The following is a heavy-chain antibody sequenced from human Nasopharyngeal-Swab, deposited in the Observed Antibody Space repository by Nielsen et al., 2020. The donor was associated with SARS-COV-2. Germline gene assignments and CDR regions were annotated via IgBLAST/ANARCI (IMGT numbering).Heavy chain of an antibody. V-gene: IGHV1-2*02. CDR1: GSTFTNYY. CDR2: INTNTGGT. Sequence: ASVKVSCKASGSTFTNYYVHWVRQAPGQGLEWMGWINTNTGGTNSAQKFQDRVTMTRDTSISTAFMNLSRLTSDDTAIYYCARTGGGGNYFYGMDVWGPGTTVTVSS. J-gene: IGHJ6*02. CDR3: ARTGGGGNYFYGMDV. D-gene: IGHD3-16*01.